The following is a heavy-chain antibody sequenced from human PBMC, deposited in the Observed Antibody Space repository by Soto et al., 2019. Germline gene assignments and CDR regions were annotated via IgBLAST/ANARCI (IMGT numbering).Heavy chain of an antibody. J-gene: IGHJ5*02. CDR1: GGSISSYY. CDR2: IYYSGST. CDR3: ARHLEVVARDDWFDP. Sequence: QVQLQESGPGLVKPSETLSLTCTVSGGSISSYYWSWIRQPPGKGLEWIGYIYYSGSTNYNPSLKSRVTISVDTSKNQFSLKLRSVTAADTAVYYCARHLEVVARDDWFDPWGQGTLVTVSS. D-gene: IGHD2-15*01. V-gene: IGHV4-59*08.